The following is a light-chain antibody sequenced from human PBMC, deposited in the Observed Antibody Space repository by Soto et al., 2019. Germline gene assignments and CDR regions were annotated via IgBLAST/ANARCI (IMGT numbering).Light chain of an antibody. Sequence: QSVLTQPASLSGSPGQSITLSCPGTSSDVGGYNYVSWYQQHPGKAPKLMIYDVSYWPSGVSNRFSGSKSGNTASLTISGLQAEDEADYYCSSYTNSSPFVFGTGTKVTVL. V-gene: IGLV2-14*01. J-gene: IGLJ1*01. CDR1: SSDVGGYNY. CDR2: DVS. CDR3: SSYTNSSPFV.